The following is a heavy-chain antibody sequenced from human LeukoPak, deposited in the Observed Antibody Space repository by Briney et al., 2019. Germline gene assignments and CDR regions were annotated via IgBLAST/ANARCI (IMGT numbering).Heavy chain of an antibody. CDR3: ARTHSSGWPNYFDY. D-gene: IGHD6-19*01. J-gene: IGHJ4*02. CDR1: GGTCSSYA. Sequence: SVKVSCKASGGTCSSYAISWVRQAPGQGLEWMGRIIPILGIANYAQKFQGRVTITADKSTSTAYMELSSLRSEDTAVYYCARTHSSGWPNYFDYWGQGTLVTVSS. CDR2: IIPILGIA. V-gene: IGHV1-69*04.